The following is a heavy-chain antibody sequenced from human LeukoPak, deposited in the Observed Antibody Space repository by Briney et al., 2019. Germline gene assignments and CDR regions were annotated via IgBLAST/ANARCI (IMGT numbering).Heavy chain of an antibody. Sequence: SSETLSLTCTVSGGSISSYYWSWIRQPPGKGLEWIGYIYYSGSTNYNPSLKSRVTISVDTSKNQFSLKLSSVTAADTAVYYCARGNSSRKIDYWGQGTLATVSS. V-gene: IGHV4-59*08. CDR3: ARGNSSRKIDY. CDR1: GGSISSYY. J-gene: IGHJ4*02. D-gene: IGHD6-13*01. CDR2: IYYSGST.